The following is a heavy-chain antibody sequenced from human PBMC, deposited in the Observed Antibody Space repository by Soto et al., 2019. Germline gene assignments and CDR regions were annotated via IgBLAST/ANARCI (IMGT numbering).Heavy chain of an antibody. Sequence: PGGSLRLSCAASGFTFSRYGMNWVRQAPGKGLEWVAYISSSSTIYYADSVKGRFTISRDNAKNSLYLQMNSLRDEDTAVYYCARDGYCVSTTCYFLPDVWGPGTTVTVSS. D-gene: IGHD2-2*03. V-gene: IGHV3-48*02. CDR3: ARDGYCVSTTCYFLPDV. CDR2: ISSSSTI. CDR1: GFTFSRYG. J-gene: IGHJ6*02.